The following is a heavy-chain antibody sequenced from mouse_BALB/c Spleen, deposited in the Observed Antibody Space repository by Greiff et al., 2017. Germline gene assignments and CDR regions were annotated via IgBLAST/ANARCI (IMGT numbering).Heavy chain of an antibody. D-gene: IGHD2-12*01. J-gene: IGHJ4*01. V-gene: IGHV5-12-2*01. CDR2: ISNGGGST. CDR1: GFTFSSYT. Sequence: EVKLVESGGGLVQPGGSLKLSCAASGFTFSSYTMSWVRQTPEKRLEWVAYISNGGGSTYYPDTVKGRFTISRDNAKNTLYLQMSSLKSEDTAMYYCARLRLGGYAMDYWGQGTSVTVSS. CDR3: ARLRLGGYAMDY.